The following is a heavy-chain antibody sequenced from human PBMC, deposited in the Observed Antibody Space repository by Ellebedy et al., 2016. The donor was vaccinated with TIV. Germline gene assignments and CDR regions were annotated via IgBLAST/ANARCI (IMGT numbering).Heavy chain of an antibody. J-gene: IGHJ4*02. V-gene: IGHV4-39*07. CDR3: ATILTGYYHY. D-gene: IGHD3-9*01. CDR2: IYYSGST. Sequence: SETLSLTXTVSAGSISSTTYYWGWIRQPPGKGLEWIGSIYYSGSTYYNPSLKSRITISIDTSKNQFSLKLSSVTAADTAVYYCATILTGYYHYWGQGTLVNVSS. CDR1: AGSISSTTYY.